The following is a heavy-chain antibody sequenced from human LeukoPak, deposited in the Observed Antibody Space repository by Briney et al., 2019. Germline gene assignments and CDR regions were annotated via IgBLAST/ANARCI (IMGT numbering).Heavy chain of an antibody. CDR3: ARGRGTVVTDNWFDP. V-gene: IGHV4-34*01. Sequence: SETLSLTCAVYGGSFSGYYWSWIRQPLGKGLEWIGEINHSGSTNYNPSLKSRVTISVDTSKNQFSLKLSSVTAADTAVYYCARGRGTVVTDNWFDPWGQGTLVTVSS. J-gene: IGHJ5*02. CDR2: INHSGST. D-gene: IGHD2-21*02. CDR1: GGSFSGYY.